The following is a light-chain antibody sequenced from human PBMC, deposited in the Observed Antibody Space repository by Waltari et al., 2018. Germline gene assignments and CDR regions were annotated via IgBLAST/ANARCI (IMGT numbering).Light chain of an antibody. Sequence: DIVMTQTPLSLSVTPGQPASISCESSQSLLHANGKTYLYWYLQKPGQPPQLLMYEVSYRFSGVPDRVSGSGSGTDFTLKISRVEPEDVGVYYCMQAIQVPLTFGQGTRLDIK. CDR1: QSLLHANGKTY. CDR3: MQAIQVPLT. J-gene: IGKJ5*01. CDR2: EVS. V-gene: IGKV2D-29*01.